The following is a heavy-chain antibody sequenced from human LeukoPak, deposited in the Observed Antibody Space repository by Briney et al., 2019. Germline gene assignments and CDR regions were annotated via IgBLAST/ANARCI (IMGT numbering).Heavy chain of an antibody. CDR1: GYTFTSYY. V-gene: IGHV1-46*01. CDR3: ARDKDSIPDYVWGSYSTPYYFDY. J-gene: IGHJ4*02. CDR2: INPSGGST. Sequence: ASVKVSCKASGYTFTSYYMHWVRQAPGQGLEWMGIINPSGGSTSYAQKFQGRVTMTRDTSTSTVYMELSSLRSEDTAVYYCARDKDSIPDYVWGSYSTPYYFDYWGQGTLVTFSS. D-gene: IGHD3-16*01.